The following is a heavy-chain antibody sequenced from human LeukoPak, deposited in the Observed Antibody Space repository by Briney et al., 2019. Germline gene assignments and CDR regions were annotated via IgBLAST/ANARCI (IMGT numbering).Heavy chain of an antibody. Sequence: PSETLSLTCTVSGGSISSSSYYWGWIRQPPGKGLEWIGYIYYSGSTNYNPSLKSRVTISVDTSKNQFSLKLSSVTAADTAVYYCARDLGHYGYNWFDPWGQGTLVTVSS. V-gene: IGHV4-61*01. CDR3: ARDLGHYGYNWFDP. D-gene: IGHD3-3*01. CDR1: GGSISSSSYY. J-gene: IGHJ5*02. CDR2: IYYSGST.